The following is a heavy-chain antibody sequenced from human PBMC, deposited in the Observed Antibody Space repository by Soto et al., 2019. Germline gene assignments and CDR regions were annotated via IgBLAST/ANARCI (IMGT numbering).Heavy chain of an antibody. CDR2: IYYSGST. CDR3: ARDGGYSYGYWYFDL. D-gene: IGHD5-18*01. J-gene: IGHJ2*01. CDR1: GGSISSYY. Sequence: PSETLSLTCTVSGGSISSYYWSWIRQPPGKGLEWIGYIYYSGSTNYNPSLKSRVTISVDTSKNQFSLKLSSVTAADTAVYYCARDGGYSYGYWYFDLWGRGTLVTVSS. V-gene: IGHV4-59*01.